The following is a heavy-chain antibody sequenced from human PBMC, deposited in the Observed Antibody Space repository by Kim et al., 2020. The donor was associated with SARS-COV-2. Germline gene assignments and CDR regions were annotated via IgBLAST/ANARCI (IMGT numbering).Heavy chain of an antibody. Sequence: GGSLRLSCAASGFTFSSYWMSWVRQAPGKGLEWVANIKQDGSEKYYVDSVKGRFTISRDNAKNSLYLQMNSLRAEDTAVYYCARRYSYGSSPARIDYWGQGTLVTVSS. CDR3: ARRYSYGSSPARIDY. CDR1: GFTFSSYW. V-gene: IGHV3-7*01. CDR2: IKQDGSEK. J-gene: IGHJ4*02. D-gene: IGHD5-18*01.